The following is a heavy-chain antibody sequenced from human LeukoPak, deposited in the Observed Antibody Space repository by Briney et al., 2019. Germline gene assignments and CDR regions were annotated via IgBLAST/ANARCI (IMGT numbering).Heavy chain of an antibody. CDR2: INPNNGDT. V-gene: IGHV1-2*02. Sequence: ASVKVSCKASGYTFTGYYIHWVRQAPGQGLEWMGWINPNNGDTNFAQKFQGRVTVTRDTSISTVYMELSRLRSDDTAVYYCARGGLVYDFLTGYYAPGLEYFHHWGQGSLVIVSS. CDR3: ARGGLVYDFLTGYYAPGLEYFHH. J-gene: IGHJ1*01. D-gene: IGHD3/OR15-3a*01. CDR1: GYTFTGYY.